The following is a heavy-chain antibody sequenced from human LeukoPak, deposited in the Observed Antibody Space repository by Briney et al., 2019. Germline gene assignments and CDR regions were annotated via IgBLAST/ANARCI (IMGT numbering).Heavy chain of an antibody. D-gene: IGHD1-26*01. J-gene: IGHJ4*02. CDR3: ARHSYSGSYYHY. V-gene: IGHV4-39*01. CDR1: GGSLSSSTYY. Sequence: SDTLSLTCSVWGGSLSSSTYYWGWIRKPPAKGLEWSGSIYYSGGTYYNPSLASRLTISVDTSKNQFSLKLSSVTAADTAVYYCARHSYSGSYYHYWGQGALVTVSS. CDR2: IYYSGGT.